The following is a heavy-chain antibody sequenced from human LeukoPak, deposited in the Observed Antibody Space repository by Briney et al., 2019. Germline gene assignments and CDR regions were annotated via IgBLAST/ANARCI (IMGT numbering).Heavy chain of an antibody. D-gene: IGHD6-13*01. CDR1: GYAFTCSS. Sequence: ASVKVSCKVSGYAFTCSSIHWVRQAPGQGLEWMGWINPNSGGTNYAQKFQGRITMTRDTSITTAYMELSRLTSDDTAVYYCASGTRSSWYYFDFWGQGTLVTVSS. CDR2: INPNSGGT. CDR3: ASGTRSSWYYFDF. V-gene: IGHV1-2*02. J-gene: IGHJ4*02.